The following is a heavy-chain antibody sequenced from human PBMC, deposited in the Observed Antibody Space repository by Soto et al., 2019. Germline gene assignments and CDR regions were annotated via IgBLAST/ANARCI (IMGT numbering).Heavy chain of an antibody. D-gene: IGHD6-13*01. CDR3: ARVVAAGLYTLLDS. Sequence: GGSLRLSCAASGFTVSSNYMSWVRQAPGKGLEWVSVIYSGGSTYYADSVKGRFTISRDNSKNTLYLQMNSLSAEDTAVYYCARVVAAGLYTLLDSWGQGTLVTVSS. CDR1: GFTVSSNY. J-gene: IGHJ5*01. CDR2: IYSGGST. V-gene: IGHV3-53*01.